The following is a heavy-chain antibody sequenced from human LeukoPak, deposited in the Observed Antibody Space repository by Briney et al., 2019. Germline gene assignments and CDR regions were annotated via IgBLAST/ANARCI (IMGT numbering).Heavy chain of an antibody. D-gene: IGHD3-10*01. CDR1: GFTFDDYA. CDR2: ISWNSGSI. J-gene: IGHJ6*02. Sequence: GRSLRLSCAASGFTFDDYAMHWVRQAPGKGLEWVSGISWNSGSIGYADSVKGRFTISRDNAKNSLYLQMNSLRAEDTALYYRAKDMGQGGLGSYYRGLLLYYGMDVWGQGTTVTVSS. V-gene: IGHV3-9*01. CDR3: AKDMGQGGLGSYYRGLLLYYGMDV.